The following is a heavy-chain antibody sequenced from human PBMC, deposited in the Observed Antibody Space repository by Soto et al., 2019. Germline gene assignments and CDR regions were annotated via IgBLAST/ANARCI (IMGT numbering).Heavy chain of an antibody. J-gene: IGHJ3*02. V-gene: IGHV3-23*01. CDR3: AKDRNYYDSSGYYVDAFDI. CDR1: GFTFSSYA. CDR2: LSGSGGST. D-gene: IGHD3-22*01. Sequence: GGSLRLSCAASGFTFSSYAMSWVRQAPGKGLEWVSALSGSGGSTYYADSVKGRFTISRDNSKNTLYLQMNSLRAEDKAVYYCAKDRNYYDSSGYYVDAFDIWGQGTMVTVSS.